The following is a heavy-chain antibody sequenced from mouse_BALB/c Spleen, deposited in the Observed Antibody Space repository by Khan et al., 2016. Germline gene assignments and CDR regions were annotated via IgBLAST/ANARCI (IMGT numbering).Heavy chain of an antibody. J-gene: IGHJ4*01. CDR1: GFTFKTYA. CDR3: VRDAYYPYALDY. CDR2: IRSKSNNFAT. V-gene: IGHV10-1*02. Sequence: EVQLVETGGGLVQPKGSLKLSCAASGFTFKTYAMNWVRQAPGKGLEWIARIRSKSNNFATYYADSVKDRFTISRDDSQNMLSLQMNTLQTEHTAMYYCVRDAYYPYALDYWGQGTSVTVSS. D-gene: IGHD1-1*01.